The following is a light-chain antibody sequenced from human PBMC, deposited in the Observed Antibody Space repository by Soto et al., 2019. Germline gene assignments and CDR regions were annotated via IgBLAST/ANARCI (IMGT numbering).Light chain of an antibody. CDR1: QSVSSNY. J-gene: IGKJ1*01. Sequence: EIVLTQSPGTLSLSPGGRATLSCRASQSVSSNYLAWYQQKPGQAPRLLIYGASSRATGIPDRFSGSESGTDFTLTISRLEPEDFAVYYCQQYSSSPWTFGQGTKVEIK. CDR3: QQYSSSPWT. V-gene: IGKV3-20*01. CDR2: GAS.